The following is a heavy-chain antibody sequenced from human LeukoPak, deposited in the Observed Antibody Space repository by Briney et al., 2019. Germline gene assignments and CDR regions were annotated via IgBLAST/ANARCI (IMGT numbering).Heavy chain of an antibody. CDR1: GFTFSSYW. D-gene: IGHD2/OR15-2a*01. J-gene: IGHJ4*02. CDR2: INSDGSST. V-gene: IGHV3-74*01. Sequence: GGSLRLSCAASGFTFSSYWMHWVRQAPGKGLVWVSRINSDGSSTSYADSVKGRFTISRDNAKNTLYLQMNSLRAEDTAVDYCARGGPYYFRSPFDYWGQGTLVTVSS. CDR3: ARGGPYYFRSPFDY.